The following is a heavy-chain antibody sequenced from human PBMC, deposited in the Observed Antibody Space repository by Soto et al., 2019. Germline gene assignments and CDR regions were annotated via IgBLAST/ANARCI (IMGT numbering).Heavy chain of an antibody. CDR1: GFTFTSSA. V-gene: IGHV1-58*01. Sequence: VASVKVSCKASGFTFTSSAVQWVRQARGQRLEWIGWIVVGSGNTNYAQKFQERVTITRDMSTSTAYMELSSLRSEDTAVYYCAADVGDYRYYGMDVWGQGTTVTVSS. J-gene: IGHJ6*02. D-gene: IGHD4-17*01. CDR2: IVVGSGNT. CDR3: AADVGDYRYYGMDV.